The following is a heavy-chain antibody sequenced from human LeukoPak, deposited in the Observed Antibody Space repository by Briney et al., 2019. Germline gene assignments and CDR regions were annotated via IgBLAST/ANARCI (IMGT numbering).Heavy chain of an antibody. CDR3: ASVEMATTNAAQFDY. CDR1: GYTFTSYG. CDR2: ISAYNGNT. Sequence: ASVKVSCKASGYTFTSYGISWVRQAPGQGLEWMGWISAYNGNTNYAQKFQGRVTITADESTSTAYMELSSLRSEDTAVYYCASVEMATTNAAQFDYWGQGTLVTVSS. V-gene: IGHV1-18*01. J-gene: IGHJ4*02. D-gene: IGHD5-24*01.